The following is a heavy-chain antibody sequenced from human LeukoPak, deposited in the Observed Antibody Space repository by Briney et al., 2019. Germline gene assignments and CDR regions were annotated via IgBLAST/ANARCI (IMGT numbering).Heavy chain of an antibody. J-gene: IGHJ4*02. D-gene: IGHD1-26*01. CDR2: TSPDEGLK. V-gene: IGHV3-30*03. Sequence: GGSLRLSCTTFEFPLRNYWMSWVRQAPGKGLEWVAVTSPDEGLKFYGDSVKGRFTISRDNSKNTMYLQMNNLREEDTAVYYCTRDPILGAPDYFDYWGQGTLVTVSS. CDR1: EFPLRNYW. CDR3: TRDPILGAPDYFDY.